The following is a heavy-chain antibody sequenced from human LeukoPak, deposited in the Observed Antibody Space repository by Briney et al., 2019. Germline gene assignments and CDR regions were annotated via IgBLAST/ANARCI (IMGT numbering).Heavy chain of an antibody. D-gene: IGHD6-13*01. CDR3: AKGVSAGKVDWFDP. V-gene: IGHV3-23*01. Sequence: PGGSLRLSCAASGFTFSNYAMTWVRQAPGPGLEWISSVTGSGGATFYAASVRARFTISRDNSRSTLHLQMDSLRAEDTAVYYCAKGVSAGKVDWFDPWGQGTLVTVSS. CDR2: VTGSGGAT. J-gene: IGHJ5*02. CDR1: GFTFSNYA.